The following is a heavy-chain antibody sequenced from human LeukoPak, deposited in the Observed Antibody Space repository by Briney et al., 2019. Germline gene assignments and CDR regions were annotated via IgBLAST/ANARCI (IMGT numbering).Heavy chain of an antibody. CDR3: ARQKRNSSGWYGDY. Sequence: PSETLSLTCTVSGGSISSGDYYWSWIRQPPGKGLEWIGYIYYRGNTYYNPSLKSRVTISVDTSKNQFSLKLSSVTAADTAVYYCARQKRNSSGWYGDYWGQGTLVTVSS. D-gene: IGHD6-19*01. J-gene: IGHJ4*02. CDR1: GGSISSGDYY. CDR2: IYYRGNT. V-gene: IGHV4-30-4*08.